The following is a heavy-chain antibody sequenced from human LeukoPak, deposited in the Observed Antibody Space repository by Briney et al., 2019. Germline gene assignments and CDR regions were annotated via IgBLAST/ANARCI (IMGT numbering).Heavy chain of an antibody. J-gene: IGHJ3*02. CDR2: IRSGSTYT. CDR3: ARSRQQLVPGNAHCFDI. CDR1: GFTCSNYD. V-gene: IGHV3-21*01. D-gene: IGHD6-13*01. Sequence: GGSLILSCSTSGFTCSNYDMNWVRQAPGKGLEWISSIRSGSTYTYYADSVKGRFAISRDNAKNSLYLQMNGLRAEDTAVYYCARSRQQLVPGNAHCFDIWGRGTMVTVSS.